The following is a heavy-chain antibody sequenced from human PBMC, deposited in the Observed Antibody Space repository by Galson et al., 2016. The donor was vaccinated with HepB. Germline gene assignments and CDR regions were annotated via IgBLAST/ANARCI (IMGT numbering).Heavy chain of an antibody. CDR3: AKVAYGSETYYNGGGLYFDF. J-gene: IGHJ4*02. V-gene: IGHV3-23*01. CDR2: IGGSGDNT. CDR1: GFSFSTYA. Sequence: SLRLSCAVSGFSFSTYAMSWVRQAPGKGLVWVSTIGGSGDNTYYADSVKGRFTISRDNSKNTLYLQMNSLRAEETAVDYCAKVAYGSETYYNGGGLYFDFWGQGTRVTVSS. D-gene: IGHD3-10*01.